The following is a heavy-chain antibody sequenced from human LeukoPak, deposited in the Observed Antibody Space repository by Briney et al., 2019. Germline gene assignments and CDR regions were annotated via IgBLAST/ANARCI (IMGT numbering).Heavy chain of an antibody. J-gene: IGHJ4*02. V-gene: IGHV3-13*04. CDR3: ARGLAAANTDFDY. CDR1: GFTFSSYD. D-gene: IGHD6-13*01. Sequence: GGSLRLSCAASGFTFSSYDMHWVRQATGKGLEWVSAIGTAGDTYYPGSVKGRFTISRENAKNSLYLQMNGLRAGDTAVYYCARGLAAANTDFDYWGQGTLVTVSS. CDR2: IGTAGDT.